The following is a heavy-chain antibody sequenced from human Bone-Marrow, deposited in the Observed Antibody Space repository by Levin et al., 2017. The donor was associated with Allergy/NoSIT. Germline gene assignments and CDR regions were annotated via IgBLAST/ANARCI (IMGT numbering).Heavy chain of an antibody. Sequence: ASVKVSCKASGYTFTDYYLHWVRQAPGQGLEWMGWNSPASGGTNFVQRFHDRVSVTRDTSINTAHLELSGLTSDDTAIYFCARETPPRGYIAADGVRFGWFDPWGQGTLVTVSS. D-gene: IGHD6-13*01. CDR1: GYTFTDYY. J-gene: IGHJ5*02. V-gene: IGHV1-2*02. CDR2: NSPASGGT. CDR3: ARETPPRGYIAADGVRFGWFDP.